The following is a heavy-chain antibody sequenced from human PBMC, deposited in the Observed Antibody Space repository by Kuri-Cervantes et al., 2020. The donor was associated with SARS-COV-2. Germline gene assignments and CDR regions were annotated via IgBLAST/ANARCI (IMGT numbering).Heavy chain of an antibody. CDR1: GFSFSAYG. CDR3: AKDLDCSSTSGYDRSPHFGY. J-gene: IGHJ4*02. Sequence: GESLKISCAASGFSFSAYGMYWVRQAPGKGLEGVAFIWHDGSKNYYADSVKARFTSSRDNSKNTLYLQMNSLRAEDTAVYYCAKDLDCSSTSGYDRSPHFGYWGQGTLVTVSS. V-gene: IGHV3-30*02. CDR2: IWHDGSKN. D-gene: IGHD2-2*01.